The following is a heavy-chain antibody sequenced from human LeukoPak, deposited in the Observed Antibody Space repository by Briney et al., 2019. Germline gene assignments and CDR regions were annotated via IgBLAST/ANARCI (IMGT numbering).Heavy chain of an antibody. J-gene: IGHJ5*02. CDR1: GFTFSSYG. CDR2: IWNDGSNK. D-gene: IGHD3-10*01. Sequence: GGSLRLSCAASGFTFSSYGMHWVRQAPGKRLEWVAVIWNDGSNKYYADSVKGRFTISRDNSKNTLYLQMNSLRPEDPAVYYGGSTNYNPSLNSRVTISVDTSKNQFSLKLSSVTAADTAVYYCARHDGIAAAGNNWFDPWGQGTLVTVSS. V-gene: IGHV3-33*01. CDR3: GSTNYNPSLNSRVTISVDTSKNQFSLKLSSVTAADTAVYYCARHDGIAAAGNNWFDP.